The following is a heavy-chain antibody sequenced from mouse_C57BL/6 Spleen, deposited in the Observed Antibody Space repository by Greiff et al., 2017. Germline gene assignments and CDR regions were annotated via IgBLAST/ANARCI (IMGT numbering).Heavy chain of an antibody. CDR2: IDPENGDT. J-gene: IGHJ2*01. D-gene: IGHD1-1*01. Sequence: VQLQQSGAELVRPGASVKLSCTASGFNIKDDYMHWVKQRPEQGLEWIGWIDPENGDTKYASKFQGKATITADTSSNTAYLQRSSLTSEDTAVYYCTTDGSSSYYFDYWGQGTTLTVSS. CDR1: GFNIKDDY. CDR3: TTDGSSSYYFDY. V-gene: IGHV14-4*01.